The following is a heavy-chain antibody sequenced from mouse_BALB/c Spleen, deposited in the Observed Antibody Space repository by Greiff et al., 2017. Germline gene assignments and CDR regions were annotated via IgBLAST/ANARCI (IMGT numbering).Heavy chain of an antibody. D-gene: IGHD2-14*01. CDR3: AREGDRYPFAY. J-gene: IGHJ3*01. CDR1: GFTFSSYA. Sequence: EVQVVESGGGLVKPGGSLKLSCAASGFTFSSYAMSWVRQSPEKRLEWVAEISSGGSYTYYPDTVTGRFTISRDNAKNTLYLEMSSLRSEDTAMYYCAREGDRYPFAYWGQGTLVTVSA. CDR2: ISSGGSYT. V-gene: IGHV5-9-4*01.